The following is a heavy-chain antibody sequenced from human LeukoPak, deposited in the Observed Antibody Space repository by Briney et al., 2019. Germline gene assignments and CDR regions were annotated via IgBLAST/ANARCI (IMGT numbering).Heavy chain of an antibody. CDR2: INPDSGDT. Sequence: RASVKVSCRASGYRFTSSDINWVRQAPGQGLEWMGWINPDSGDTGYAEKFQDRLTIAGDTSITTAYMELTNLKSEDTAVYYCTRGWDLWGKGTLVTVSS. V-gene: IGHV1-8*03. J-gene: IGHJ5*02. CDR3: TRGWDL. CDR1: GYRFTSSD.